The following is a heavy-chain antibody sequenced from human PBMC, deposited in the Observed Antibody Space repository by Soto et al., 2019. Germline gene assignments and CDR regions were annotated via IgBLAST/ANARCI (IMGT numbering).Heavy chain of an antibody. V-gene: IGHV4-39*01. J-gene: IGHJ4*02. Sequence: QLQLQESGPGLVKPSETLSLTCTVSGGSISSSSYYWGWIRQPPGKGLEWIGSIYYSGSTYYNPSLKSRVTISVDTSKNQFSLKLSSVTAADTAVYYCARYWQWLPTFDYWGQGTLVTVSS. D-gene: IGHD6-19*01. CDR3: ARYWQWLPTFDY. CDR2: IYYSGST. CDR1: GGSISSSSYY.